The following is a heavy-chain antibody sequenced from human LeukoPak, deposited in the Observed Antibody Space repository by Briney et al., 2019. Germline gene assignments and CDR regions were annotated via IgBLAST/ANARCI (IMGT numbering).Heavy chain of an antibody. CDR2: INPSGGST. CDR3: ARGVPEPNAGHAFDI. Sequence: ASVKVSCKASGYTFPSYYMHWVRQAPGQGLEWMGIINPSGGSTSYAQKFQGRVTMTRDTSTSTVYMELSSLRSEDTAVYYCARGVPEPNAGHAFDIWGQGTMVTVSS. D-gene: IGHD1-1*01. J-gene: IGHJ3*02. CDR1: GYTFPSYY. V-gene: IGHV1-46*01.